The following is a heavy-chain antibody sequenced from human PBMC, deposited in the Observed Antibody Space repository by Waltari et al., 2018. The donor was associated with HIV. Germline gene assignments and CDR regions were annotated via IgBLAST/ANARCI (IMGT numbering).Heavy chain of an antibody. CDR3: AYYGDYTASY. D-gene: IGHD4-17*01. Sequence: EVQLVESGGGWIQPGGSRRLSWEAPGFTASRTSVGWVRQAPGKGLEWVSVIYSGGSTYYADSVKGRFTISRDNSKNTLYLQMNSLRAEDTAVYYCAYYGDYTASYWGQGTLVTVSS. CDR2: IYSGGST. CDR1: GFTASRTS. V-gene: IGHV3-53*01. J-gene: IGHJ4*02.